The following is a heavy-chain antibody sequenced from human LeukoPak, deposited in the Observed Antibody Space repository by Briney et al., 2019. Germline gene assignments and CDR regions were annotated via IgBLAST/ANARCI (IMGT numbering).Heavy chain of an antibody. Sequence: PGGSLRLSCVASGFTFSSYWMHWVRQAPGKGLVWVSRINSDGSSTTYADSVKGRFTISRDNAKNTLYLQMNSLRAEDTAVYYCARGLGFWSGYYNAFDIWGQGTMVTVSS. J-gene: IGHJ3*02. D-gene: IGHD3-3*01. CDR3: ARGLGFWSGYYNAFDI. CDR1: GFTFSSYW. V-gene: IGHV3-74*01. CDR2: INSDGSST.